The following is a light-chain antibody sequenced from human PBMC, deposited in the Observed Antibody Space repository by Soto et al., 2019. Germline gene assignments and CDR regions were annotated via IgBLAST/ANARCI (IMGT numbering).Light chain of an antibody. V-gene: IGKV3-15*01. CDR1: QSVSSN. CDR2: GAS. Sequence: EIVMTQSPATLSVSPGERATLSCRASQSVSSNLAWYQQKPGQAPRLLIYGASTRATGIPARFGGSGSGTEFTLTISSLQSEDFAVYYCQHYNNWPPWTFGQGTK. CDR3: QHYNNWPPWT. J-gene: IGKJ1*01.